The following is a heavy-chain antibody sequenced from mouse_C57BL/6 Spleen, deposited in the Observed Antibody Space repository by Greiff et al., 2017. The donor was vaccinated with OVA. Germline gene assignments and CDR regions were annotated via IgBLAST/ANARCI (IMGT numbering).Heavy chain of an antibody. CDR1: GFTFSSYT. D-gene: IGHD1-1*01. CDR3: ARQWSYYYGSSDGYFDV. V-gene: IGHV5-9*01. Sequence: EVKLMESGGGLVKPGGSLKLSCAASGFTFSSYTMSWVRQTPAQRLEWVATISGGGGNTYYPDSVKGRFTISRDNAKNTLYLQMSSLRSEDTALYDCARQWSYYYGSSDGYFDVWGTGTTVTVSS. CDR2: ISGGGGNT. J-gene: IGHJ1*03.